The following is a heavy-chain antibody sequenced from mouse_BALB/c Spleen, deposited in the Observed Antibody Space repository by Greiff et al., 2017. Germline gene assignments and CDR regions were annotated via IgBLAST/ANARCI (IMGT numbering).Heavy chain of an antibody. CDR3: TRWLLPYFDV. D-gene: IGHD2-3*01. CDR1: GYTFTSYY. CDR2: INPSNGGT. J-gene: IGHJ1*01. V-gene: IGHV1S81*02. Sequence: VQLQQSGAELVKPGASVKLSCKASGYTFTSYYIYWVKQRPGQGLEWIGEINPSNGGTNFNEKFKSKATLTVDKSSSTAYMQLSSLTSEDSAVYYCTRWLLPYFDVWGAGTTVTVSS.